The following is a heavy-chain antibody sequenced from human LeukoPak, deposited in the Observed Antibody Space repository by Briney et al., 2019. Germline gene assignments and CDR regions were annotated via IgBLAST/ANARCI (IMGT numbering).Heavy chain of an antibody. CDR2: INQDGSEK. V-gene: IGHV3-7*01. Sequence: GGSLRLSCGASGFTFDDYWMSWVRQAPGQGLEWVANINQDGSEKYYLDSAKGRFTISRDNSKNTLYLQMNRLRPEDTAVYYCLATAGVFAYWGQGTLVAVSS. CDR3: LATAGVFAY. CDR1: GFTFDDYW. J-gene: IGHJ4*02. D-gene: IGHD2-15*01.